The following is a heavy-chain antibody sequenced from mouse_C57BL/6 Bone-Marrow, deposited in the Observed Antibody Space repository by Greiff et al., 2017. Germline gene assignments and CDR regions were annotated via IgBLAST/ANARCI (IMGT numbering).Heavy chain of an antibody. CDR2: IYPGDGDT. D-gene: IGHD2-4*01. J-gene: IGHJ4*01. V-gene: IGHV1-80*01. CDR1: GYAFSSYW. CDR3: ARSGMITTDYYAMDY. Sequence: QVQLQQSGAELVKPGASVKISCKASGYAFSSYWMNWVKQRPGKGLEWIGQIYPGDGDTNYNGKFKGKATLTADTSSSTAYMQLSSLTSEDSAVYFCARSGMITTDYYAMDYWGQGTSVTVSS.